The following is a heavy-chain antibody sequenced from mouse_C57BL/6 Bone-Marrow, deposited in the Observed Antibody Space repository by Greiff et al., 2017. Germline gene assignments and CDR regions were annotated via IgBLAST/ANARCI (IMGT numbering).Heavy chain of an antibody. Sequence: VKVVESGPGLVQPSQSLSITCTVSGFSLTSYGVHWVRQSPGKGLEWLGVIWSGGSTDYNAAFISRLSISKDNSKSQVFFKMNSLQADDTAIYYCARSGEFITTVVATDWYFDVWGTGTTVTVSS. CDR2: IWSGGST. V-gene: IGHV2-2*01. D-gene: IGHD1-1*01. CDR1: GFSLTSYG. J-gene: IGHJ1*03. CDR3: ARSGEFITTVVATDWYFDV.